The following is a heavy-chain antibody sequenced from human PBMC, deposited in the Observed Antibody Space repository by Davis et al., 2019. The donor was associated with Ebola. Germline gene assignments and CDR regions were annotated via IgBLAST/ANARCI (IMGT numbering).Heavy chain of an antibody. CDR1: GYTFTSYG. J-gene: IGHJ6*02. V-gene: IGHV1-18*01. Sequence: AASVKVSCKASGYTFTSYGISWVRQAPGQGLEWMGWISAYNGNTNYAQKLQGRVTMTTDTSTSTAYMELSSLRSEDTAVYYCAADEGEILWFGELNVWGQGTTVTVSS. CDR3: AADEGEILWFGELNV. CDR2: ISAYNGNT. D-gene: IGHD3-10*01.